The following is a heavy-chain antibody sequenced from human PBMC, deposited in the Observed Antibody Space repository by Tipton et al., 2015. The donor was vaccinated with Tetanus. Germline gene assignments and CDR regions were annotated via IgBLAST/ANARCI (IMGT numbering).Heavy chain of an antibody. Sequence: SLRLSCAASGFAFSNFWVNWVRQAPGKGLEWVSSLSSTSTYIYYADSMKGRFTISRDNAKNSVHLLMESLRVDDTAIYYCVTGKSFDYWGQGALVTVPS. CDR3: VTGKSFDY. J-gene: IGHJ4*02. CDR2: LSSTSTYI. CDR1: GFAFSNFW. V-gene: IGHV3-21*01.